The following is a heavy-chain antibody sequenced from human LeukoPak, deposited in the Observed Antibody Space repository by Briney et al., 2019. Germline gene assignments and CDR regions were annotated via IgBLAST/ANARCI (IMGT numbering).Heavy chain of an antibody. J-gene: IGHJ4*02. Sequence: PAGGSLRLSCAASGFTFSSYAMSWVRQAPGKGLEWVSATSGSGGSTYYADSVKGRFTISRDNSKNTLYLQMNSLRAEDTAVYYCAKKKGYCTNGVCYRYFDYWGQGTLVTVSS. CDR1: GFTFSSYA. CDR2: TSGSGGST. V-gene: IGHV3-23*01. CDR3: AKKKGYCTNGVCYRYFDY. D-gene: IGHD2-8*01.